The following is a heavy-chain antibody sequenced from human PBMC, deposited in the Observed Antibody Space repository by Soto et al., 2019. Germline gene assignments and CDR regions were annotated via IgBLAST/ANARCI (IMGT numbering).Heavy chain of an antibody. CDR3: AKGGGIVYYGMDV. CDR1: GFTFSSYG. Sequence: QVQLVESGGGVVQPGRSLRLSCAASGFTFSSYGMHWVRQAPGKGLEWVAVISYDGSNKYYADSVKGRFTISRDNSKNTLYLQMNSLRAEDAAGYYCAKGGGIVYYGMDVWGQGTTVTVSS. D-gene: IGHD3-16*01. J-gene: IGHJ6*02. V-gene: IGHV3-30*18. CDR2: ISYDGSNK.